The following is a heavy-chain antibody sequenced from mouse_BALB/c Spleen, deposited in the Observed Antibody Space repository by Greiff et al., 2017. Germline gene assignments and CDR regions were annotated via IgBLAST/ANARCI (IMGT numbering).Heavy chain of an antibody. Sequence: QVQLQQPGAELVKPGASVKLSCKASGYTFTSYWMHWVKQRPGQGLEWIGEINPSNGRTNYNEKFKSKATLTVDKSSSTAYMQLSSLTSEDSAVYYCARWDDGYYRLAYWGQGTLVTVSA. J-gene: IGHJ3*01. D-gene: IGHD2-3*01. CDR1: GYTFTSYW. CDR3: ARWDDGYYRLAY. CDR2: INPSNGRT. V-gene: IGHV1S81*02.